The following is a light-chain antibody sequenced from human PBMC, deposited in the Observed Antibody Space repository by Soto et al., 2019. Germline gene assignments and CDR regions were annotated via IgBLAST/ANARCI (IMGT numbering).Light chain of an antibody. J-gene: IGLJ3*02. CDR1: SSNIGSNS. Sequence: QSVLTQPPSASGTPGQRVTISCSGSSSNIGSNSVNWYQQLPGPAPKLLIYSNNQRPSGVPDRFSGSKSGTSASLAISGLQSEDEADYYCAAWDDSLNGPVFGGGPKMTVL. V-gene: IGLV1-44*01. CDR2: SNN. CDR3: AAWDDSLNGPV.